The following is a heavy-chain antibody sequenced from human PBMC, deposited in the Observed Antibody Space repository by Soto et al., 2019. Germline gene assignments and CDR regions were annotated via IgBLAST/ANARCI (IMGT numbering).Heavy chain of an antibody. CDR1: GGSFSGYY. J-gene: IGHJ5*02. CDR2: INHSGST. D-gene: IGHD2-15*01. Sequence: SETLSLTCAVYGGSFSGYYWSWIRQPPGKGLEWIGEINHSGSTNYNPSLKSRVTISVDTSKNQFSLKLSSVTAADTAVYYCARTWVVVAAMVNWFDPWGQGTLVTVSS. V-gene: IGHV4-34*01. CDR3: ARTWVVVAAMVNWFDP.